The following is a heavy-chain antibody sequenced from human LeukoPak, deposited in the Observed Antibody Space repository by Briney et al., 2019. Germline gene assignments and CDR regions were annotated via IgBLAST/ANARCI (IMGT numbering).Heavy chain of an antibody. D-gene: IGHD2-21*01. J-gene: IGHJ6*04. V-gene: IGHV4-59*01. Sequence: SETLSLTCTVSGGSMTSYYWSWVRQSPEKGLEWIGYIFHSGSTNYNPSLKSRVTISVETSKNQFSLRLSSVTAADTAVYYCARYCASNNGYYAMDVWGKGTTVTVSP. CDR1: GGSMTSYY. CDR2: IFHSGST. CDR3: ARYCASNNGYYAMDV.